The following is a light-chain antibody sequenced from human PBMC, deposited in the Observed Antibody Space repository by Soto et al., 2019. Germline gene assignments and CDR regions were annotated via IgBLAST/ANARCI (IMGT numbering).Light chain of an antibody. CDR2: GAS. CDR1: QSVRNY. J-gene: IGKJ4*01. Sequence: EIVLTQSPGTLSLSPGERATLSGRASQSVRNYLAWYQQNAGQARGLVLYGASSRATGIPNRFSGCGSWTYFTLTIPSLEPEDYAPNYYQQYGRWHHSFGGGTKVDLK. V-gene: IGKV3-20*01. CDR3: QQYGRWHHS.